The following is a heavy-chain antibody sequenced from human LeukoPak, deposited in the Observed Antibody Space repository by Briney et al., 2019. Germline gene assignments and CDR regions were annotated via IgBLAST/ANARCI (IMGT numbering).Heavy chain of an antibody. CDR2: ISSNAFST. Sequence: GGSLRLSCAASGFAFGSYAMSWVRQAPGKGLEWVSAISSNAFSTYYADSVKGRFTISRDNSKNSLYLQMNSLRAEDTAVYYCAKTPIAAAGRDASDIWGQGTMVTVSS. CDR1: GFAFGSYA. J-gene: IGHJ3*02. V-gene: IGHV3-23*01. CDR3: AKTPIAAAGRDASDI. D-gene: IGHD6-13*01.